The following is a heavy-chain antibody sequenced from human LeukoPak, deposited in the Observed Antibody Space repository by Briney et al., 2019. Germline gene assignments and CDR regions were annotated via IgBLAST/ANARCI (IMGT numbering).Heavy chain of an antibody. CDR1: GGSFSGYY. CDR3: ARPRRDLDYGSGSFVY. Sequence: SETLSLTCAVYGGSFSGYYWSWIRQPPGKGLEWIGEINHSGSTNYNPSLKSRVTISVDTSKNQFSLKLGSVTAADTAVYYCARPRRDLDYGSGSFVYWGQGTLVTVSS. CDR2: INHSGST. D-gene: IGHD3-10*01. J-gene: IGHJ4*02. V-gene: IGHV4-34*01.